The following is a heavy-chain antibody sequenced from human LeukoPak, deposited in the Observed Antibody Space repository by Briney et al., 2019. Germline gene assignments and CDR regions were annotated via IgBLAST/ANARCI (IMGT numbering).Heavy chain of an antibody. J-gene: IGHJ4*02. V-gene: IGHV3-30*03. CDR1: GFTFNNHD. CDR3: ARGGIVGMVDY. D-gene: IGHD5-24*01. CDR2: ISYDGRNK. Sequence: GRSLRLSCAASGFTFNNHDMHWVRQAPGKGLEWVAGISYDGRNKYYADSVKGRFTISRDNAKNSLYLQMNSLRDEDTAVYYCARGGIVGMVDYWGQGTLVTVSS.